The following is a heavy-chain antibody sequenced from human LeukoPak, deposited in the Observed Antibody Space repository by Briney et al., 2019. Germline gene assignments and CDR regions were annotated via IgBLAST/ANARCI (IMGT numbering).Heavy chain of an antibody. CDR3: TKARSASSSSCYNY. Sequence: GGSLRLSCAASGFTFSNYSMTWVRQAPGKGLEWVSSISGSDSSTYYADSVKGRFTISRDNSKNTLELQMDSLRAEDTAVYYCTKARSASSSSCYNYWGQGILVTVSS. V-gene: IGHV3-23*01. J-gene: IGHJ4*02. CDR2: ISGSDSST. D-gene: IGHD2-2*02. CDR1: GFTFSNYS.